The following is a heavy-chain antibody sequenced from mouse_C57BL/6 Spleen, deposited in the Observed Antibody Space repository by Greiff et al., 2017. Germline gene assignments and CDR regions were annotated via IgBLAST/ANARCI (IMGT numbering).Heavy chain of an antibody. Sequence: EVNLVESGGGLVKPGGSLKLSCAASGFTFSDYGMHWVRQAPEKGLEWVAYISSGSSTIYYADTVKGRFTISRDNDKNTLFLQMTSLRSEDTAMYYCARGTYYGSSYHWYFDVWGTGTTVTVSS. CDR1: GFTFSDYG. CDR2: ISSGSSTI. J-gene: IGHJ1*03. D-gene: IGHD1-1*01. CDR3: ARGTYYGSSYHWYFDV. V-gene: IGHV5-17*01.